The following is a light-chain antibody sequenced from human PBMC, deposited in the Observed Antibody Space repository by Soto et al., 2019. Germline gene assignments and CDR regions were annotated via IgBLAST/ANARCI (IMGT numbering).Light chain of an antibody. J-gene: IGKJ1*01. V-gene: IGKV3-20*01. CDR3: PQFSA. Sequence: EIVLTQSPGTLSLSPGERATLSCRTGQSFSGNYLIWYQQTPRQLPRLLIYGVSSRATGIQVRFSGSVSGTDFTLTISRLEPEDFSVYYCPQFSAFGHGTKVELK. CDR2: GVS. CDR1: QSFSGNY.